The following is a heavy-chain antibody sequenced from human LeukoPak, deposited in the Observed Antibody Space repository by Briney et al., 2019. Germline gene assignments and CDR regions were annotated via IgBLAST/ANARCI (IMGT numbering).Heavy chain of an antibody. CDR3: ARARGYSGSYPFDY. Sequence: ASVNVSCKASGYTFTSYYMHWVRQAPGQGLEWMGIIHPSGGNTNYAQKFQARVTMTRVTSTSTVYMELSSLRSEDTAVYYCARARGYSGSYPFDYWGQGTLVTVSS. CDR2: IHPSGGNT. J-gene: IGHJ4*02. CDR1: GYTFTSYY. D-gene: IGHD1-26*01. V-gene: IGHV1-46*01.